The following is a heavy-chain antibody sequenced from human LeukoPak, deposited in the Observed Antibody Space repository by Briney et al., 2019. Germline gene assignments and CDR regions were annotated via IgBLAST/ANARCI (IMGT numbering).Heavy chain of an antibody. CDR2: ISPYNGYT. J-gene: IGHJ4*02. Sequence: ASVKVSCKASGYTFINSAIGWVRQAPGQGLEWMGWISPYNGYTKYAESLQGRVTMTTDTSTSTAYMELSSLRSEDTAVYYCARGLEGATTASDYWGQGTLVTVSS. CDR3: ARGLEGATTASDY. D-gene: IGHD1-26*01. V-gene: IGHV1-18*01. CDR1: GYTFINSA.